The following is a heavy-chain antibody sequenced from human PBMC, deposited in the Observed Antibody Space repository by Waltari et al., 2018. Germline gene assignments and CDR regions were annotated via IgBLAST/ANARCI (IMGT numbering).Heavy chain of an antibody. CDR2: IIPIFGTA. D-gene: IGHD2-8*01. CDR1: GGTFSSYA. J-gene: IGHJ4*02. V-gene: IGHV1-69*01. CDR3: ASPNCTNGVCPGREGAVGNY. Sequence: QVQLVQSGAEVKKPGSSVKVSCKAYGGTFSSYAIRRVRQAPGQGLEWMGGIIPIFGTANYAQKFQGRVTITADESTSTAYMELSSLRSEDTAVYYCASPNCTNGVCPGREGAVGNYWGQGTLVTVSS.